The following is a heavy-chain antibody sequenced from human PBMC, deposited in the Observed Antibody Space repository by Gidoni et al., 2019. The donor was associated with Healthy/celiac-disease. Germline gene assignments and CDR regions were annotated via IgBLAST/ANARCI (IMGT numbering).Heavy chain of an antibody. Sequence: EVQLVESGGGLVQPGGSLRLSCAASGFTVSSYYMTWVRQAPGKGLEWVSSISSSSSNNYAEAVVNGLTITTNDNENKLLLQKMSRRTDEATVLYCGGRLLGMGGTERGMDDWGQGTTVTVSS. V-gene: IGHV3-66*01. D-gene: IGHD7-27*01. J-gene: IGHJ6*02. CDR1: GFTVSSYY. CDR3: GGRLLGMGGTERGMDD. CDR2: ISSSSSN.